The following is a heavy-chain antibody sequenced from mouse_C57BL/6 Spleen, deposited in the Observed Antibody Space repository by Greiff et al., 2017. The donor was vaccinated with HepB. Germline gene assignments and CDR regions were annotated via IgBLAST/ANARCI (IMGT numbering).Heavy chain of an antibody. CDR1: GYTFTSYW. J-gene: IGHJ2*01. Sequence: QVQLQQPGTELVKPGASVKLSCKASGYTFTSYWMHWVKQRPGQGLEWIGNINPSNGGTNYNEKFKSKATLTVDKSSSTAYMQLSSLTSEDSAVYYCARGGGFITTVVSYFDYWGQGTTLTVSS. CDR3: ARGGGFITTVVSYFDY. V-gene: IGHV1-53*01. D-gene: IGHD1-1*01. CDR2: INPSNGGT.